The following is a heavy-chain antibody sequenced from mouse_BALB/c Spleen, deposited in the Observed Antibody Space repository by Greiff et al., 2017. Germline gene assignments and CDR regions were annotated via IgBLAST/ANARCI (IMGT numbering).Heavy chain of an antibody. CDR3: ARDSIYDGYYGGDY. D-gene: IGHD2-3*01. V-gene: IGHV7-3*02. Sequence: EVMLVESGGGLVQPGGSLRLSCATSGFTFTDYYMSWVRQPPGKALEWLGFIRNKANGYTTEYSASVKGRFTISRDNSQSILYLQMNTLRAEDSATYYCARDSIYDGYYGGDYWGQGTTLTVSS. CDR1: GFTFTDYY. J-gene: IGHJ2*01. CDR2: IRNKANGYTT.